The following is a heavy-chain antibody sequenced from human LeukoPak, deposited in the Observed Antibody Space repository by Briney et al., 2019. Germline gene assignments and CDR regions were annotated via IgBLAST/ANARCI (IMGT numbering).Heavy chain of an antibody. CDR1: GYSISSGYY. CDR3: ARSHRMGSPLVGEVDP. J-gene: IGHJ5*02. Sequence: SETLSLTCTVSGYSISSGYYWGWIRQAPGKGLEWIGSIYHSGPTYYNPSLKSRVTMSVDTSKNQFSLRLSSVTAADTAMYYCARSHRMGSPLVGEVDPWGQGTLVTVSS. CDR2: IYHSGPT. V-gene: IGHV4-38-2*02. D-gene: IGHD3-10*01.